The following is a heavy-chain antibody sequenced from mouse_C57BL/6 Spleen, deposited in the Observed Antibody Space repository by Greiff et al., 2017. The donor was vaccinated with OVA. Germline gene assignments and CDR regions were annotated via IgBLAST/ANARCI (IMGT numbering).Heavy chain of an antibody. CDR2: IDPETGGT. V-gene: IGHV1-15*01. CDR3: TRGTYYSNLFAY. Sequence: ESGAELVRPGASVTLSCKASGYTFTDYEMHWVKQTPVHGLEWIGAIDPETGGTAYNQKFKGKAILTADKSSSTAYMELRSLTSEDSAVYYCTRGTYYSNLFAYWGQGTLVTVSA. J-gene: IGHJ3*01. CDR1: GYTFTDYE. D-gene: IGHD2-5*01.